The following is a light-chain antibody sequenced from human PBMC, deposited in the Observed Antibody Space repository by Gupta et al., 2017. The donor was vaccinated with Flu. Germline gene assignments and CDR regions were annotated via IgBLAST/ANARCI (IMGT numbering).Light chain of an antibody. J-gene: IGKJ5*01. Sequence: DIQMTQSPSSLSASVGDRVTITCRASQGISTWLAWYQQIPGKAPKSLIYAASNLQSGVPSRFSGRGSGTDFTLTISSLQPEDFATYYCQQYDIYPLTFGQGTRLEN. V-gene: IGKV1D-16*01. CDR1: QGISTW. CDR3: QQYDIYPLT. CDR2: AAS.